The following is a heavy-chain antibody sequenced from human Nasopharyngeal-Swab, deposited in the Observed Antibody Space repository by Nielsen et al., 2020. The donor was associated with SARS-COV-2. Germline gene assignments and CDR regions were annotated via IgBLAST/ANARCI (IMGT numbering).Heavy chain of an antibody. J-gene: IGHJ4*02. Sequence: SLKISCAASGFMFGDYAMHWVRQAPGKGLEWVSGISWNSRSLGYADSVKGRFTLSRDNSKSTVYLQMNSLRPEDTAVYYCARDRPHWGCDYWGQGTLVTVSS. V-gene: IGHV3-9*01. CDR2: ISWNSRSL. CDR3: ARDRPHWGCDY. D-gene: IGHD3-16*01. CDR1: GFMFGDYA.